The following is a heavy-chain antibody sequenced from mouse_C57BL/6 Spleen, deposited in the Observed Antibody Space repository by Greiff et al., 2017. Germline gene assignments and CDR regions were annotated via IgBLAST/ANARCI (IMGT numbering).Heavy chain of an antibody. J-gene: IGHJ2*01. CDR1: GFTFTDYY. Sequence: EVKLMESGGGLVQPGGSLSLSCAASGFTFTDYYMSWVRQPPGKALEWLGFIRNKANGYTTEYSASVKGRFTISRDNSQSILYLQMNALGAEDSATYYCARYNSNYGEYFDYWGQGTTLTVSS. CDR3: ARYNSNYGEYFDY. D-gene: IGHD2-5*01. CDR2: IRNKANGYTT. V-gene: IGHV7-3*01.